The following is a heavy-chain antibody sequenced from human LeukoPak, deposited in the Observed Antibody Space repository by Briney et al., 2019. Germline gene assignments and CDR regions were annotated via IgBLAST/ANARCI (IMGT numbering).Heavy chain of an antibody. J-gene: IGHJ1*01. CDR3: AQWEPRNFQH. V-gene: IGHV3-74*01. D-gene: IGHD1-26*01. CDR2: INSDGSST. CDR1: GFTFSNYW. Sequence: GGSLRLSCAASGFTFSNYWMHWVRQAPGKGLVWVSRINSDGSSTTSADSVKGRFTISRDNAKNTLYLQMNSLRAEDTAVYYCAQWEPRNFQHWGQGTLVTVSS.